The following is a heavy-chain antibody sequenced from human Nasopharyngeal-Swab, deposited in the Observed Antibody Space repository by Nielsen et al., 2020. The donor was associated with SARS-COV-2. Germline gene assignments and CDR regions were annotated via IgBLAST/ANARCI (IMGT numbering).Heavy chain of an antibody. D-gene: IGHD1-26*01. CDR2: ISGGGEST. CDR1: GFTFSEYA. CDR3: ARDPSFVGSLEFDQ. V-gene: IGHV3-23*01. Sequence: GGSLRLSCAASGFTFSEYAFHWVRQAPGKGLEWVPVISGGGESTHYADSVKGRFSISRVDSRETVYLQMDSLRAEDTAVYYCARDPSFVGSLEFDQWGRGTLVTVSS. J-gene: IGHJ4*02.